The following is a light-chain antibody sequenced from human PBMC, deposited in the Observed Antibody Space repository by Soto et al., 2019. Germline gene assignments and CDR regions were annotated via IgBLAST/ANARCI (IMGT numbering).Light chain of an antibody. CDR1: QTISGW. V-gene: IGKV1-5*03. Sequence: DIQMTQSPSTLSASVGDRVTITCRASQTISGWLAWYQQKPGKAPKLLIFEASILESGVPSRFSGSRSGTEFTLTIDSRQPDDFATYYCQQYTSYSPTFGQGTKVEI. J-gene: IGKJ1*01. CDR3: QQYTSYSPT. CDR2: EAS.